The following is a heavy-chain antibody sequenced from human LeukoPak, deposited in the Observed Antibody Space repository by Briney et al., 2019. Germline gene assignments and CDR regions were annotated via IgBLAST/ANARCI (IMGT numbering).Heavy chain of an antibody. CDR2: ITYSGST. D-gene: IGHD6-19*01. CDR1: GGAISSYY. Sequence: SETLSLTCTVSGGAISSYYWSWIRQPPGKGLEWIGFITYSGSTDHNPSLKSRVTISVDASKNQFSLKLTSVTAADTAVYYCVRHTTSGWYQVVYWGQGTLVTVSS. V-gene: IGHV4-59*01. J-gene: IGHJ4*02. CDR3: VRHTTSGWYQVVY.